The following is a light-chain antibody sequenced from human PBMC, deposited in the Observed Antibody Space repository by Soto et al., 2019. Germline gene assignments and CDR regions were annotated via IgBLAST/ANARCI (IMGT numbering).Light chain of an antibody. Sequence: EIVMTQSPATLSVSPGERATLSCRASQSVASNLAWYQQKPGQAPRLLIYGASTRATGIPARFSGGGSGADFTLTISSLQSEDFAVYYCQHYNNWPYTFGQGTKLEIK. CDR3: QHYNNWPYT. J-gene: IGKJ2*01. V-gene: IGKV3-15*01. CDR1: QSVASN. CDR2: GAS.